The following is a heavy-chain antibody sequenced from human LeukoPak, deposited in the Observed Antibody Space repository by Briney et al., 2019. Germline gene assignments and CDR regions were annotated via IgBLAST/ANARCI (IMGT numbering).Heavy chain of an antibody. V-gene: IGHV3-72*01. J-gene: IGHJ4*02. Sequence: GGSLRLSCAASGFTFSDHYMDWVRQAPGKGLEWVGRTRNKANSYTTEYAASVKGRFTISRDDSKNSLYLQMNSLKTEDTAVYYCAREGIGGFDYWGQGTLVTVSS. CDR1: GFTFSDHY. CDR2: TRNKANSYTT. D-gene: IGHD1-14*01. CDR3: AREGIGGFDY.